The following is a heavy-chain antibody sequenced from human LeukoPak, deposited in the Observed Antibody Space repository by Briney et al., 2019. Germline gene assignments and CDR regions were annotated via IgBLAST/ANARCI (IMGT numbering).Heavy chain of an antibody. V-gene: IGHV4-38-2*02. Sequence: SETLSLTCTVPGYSISSGYYWGWIRQPPGKGLEWIGSIYHSGSTYYNPSLKSRVTISVDTSKNQFSLKLSSVTAADTAVYYCAIRIAAADYWGQGTLVTVSS. CDR1: GYSISSGYY. CDR3: AIRIAAADY. CDR2: IYHSGST. D-gene: IGHD6-13*01. J-gene: IGHJ4*02.